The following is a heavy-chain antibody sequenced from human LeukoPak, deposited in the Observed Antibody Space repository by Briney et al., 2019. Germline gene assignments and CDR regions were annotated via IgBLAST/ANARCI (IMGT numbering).Heavy chain of an antibody. Sequence: PSETLSLTCAVYGGSFSGYYWSWIRQPPGKGLEWIGEINHSGSTNYNPSLKSRVTISVDTSKNQFSLKLSSVTAADTAVYYCGRLFYDFWSGHYYYYMDVWGKGTTVTVSS. V-gene: IGHV4-34*01. CDR2: INHSGST. CDR3: GRLFYDFWSGHYYYYMDV. CDR1: GGSFSGYY. J-gene: IGHJ6*03. D-gene: IGHD3-3*01.